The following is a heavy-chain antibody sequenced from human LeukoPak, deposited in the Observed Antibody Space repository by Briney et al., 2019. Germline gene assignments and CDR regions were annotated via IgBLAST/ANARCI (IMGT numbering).Heavy chain of an antibody. D-gene: IGHD1-26*01. Sequence: ASVKVSCKVSGYTLTELSMHWVRQAPGQGLEWMGGFDPEDGETIYAQKFQGRVTMTEDTSTDTAYMELSSLRSEDTAVYYCATARMGATMNAFDIWGQGTMVTVSS. CDR3: ATARMGATMNAFDI. V-gene: IGHV1-24*01. CDR2: FDPEDGET. CDR1: GYTLTELS. J-gene: IGHJ3*02.